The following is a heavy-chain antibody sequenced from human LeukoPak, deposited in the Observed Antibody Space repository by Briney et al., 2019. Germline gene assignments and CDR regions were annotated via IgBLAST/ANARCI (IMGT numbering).Heavy chain of an antibody. V-gene: IGHV3-23*01. CDR3: AKDRAAYGDNPLFDY. J-gene: IGHJ4*02. CDR2: ISASGGST. Sequence: QSGGSLRLSCTASGFTLNTYAMTWVRQAPGKGLEWVSAISASGGSTYYADSVKGRFTISRDNSKNTLYLQMNSLRADDTAIYYFAKDRAAYGDNPLFDYWGQGTLVTVSS. D-gene: IGHD4-17*01. CDR1: GFTLNTYA.